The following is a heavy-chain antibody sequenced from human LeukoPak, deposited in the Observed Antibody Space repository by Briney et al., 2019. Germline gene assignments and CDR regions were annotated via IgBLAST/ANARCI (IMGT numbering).Heavy chain of an antibody. D-gene: IGHD3-10*01. CDR1: GYTFTCNY. CDR3: GRVLIGGGSGSGLQP. V-gene: IGHV1-2*02. J-gene: IGHJ5*02. Sequence: ASVKLSCTVSGYTFTCNYMHWVRLPPGHGVGWMGWINPNSGGTKYAQTFQGRVTIPRDTSISTAYMELISLTSDDTGVYYCGRVLIGGGSGSGLQPWGQGTLVTVSS. CDR2: INPNSGGT.